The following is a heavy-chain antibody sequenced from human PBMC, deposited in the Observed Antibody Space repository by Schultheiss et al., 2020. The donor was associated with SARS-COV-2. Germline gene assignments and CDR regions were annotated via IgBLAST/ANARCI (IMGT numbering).Heavy chain of an antibody. CDR1: GYTFTSYG. J-gene: IGHJ1*01. V-gene: IGHV1-18*01. Sequence: ASVKVSCKASGYTFTSYGISWVRQAPGQGLEWMGWISAYNGNTNYAQKLQGRVTMTTDTSTSTAYMELRSLRSDDTAVYYCASRRGGTIFGVVILSQGYFQHWGQGTLVTVSS. D-gene: IGHD3-3*01. CDR2: ISAYNGNT. CDR3: ASRRGGTIFGVVILSQGYFQH.